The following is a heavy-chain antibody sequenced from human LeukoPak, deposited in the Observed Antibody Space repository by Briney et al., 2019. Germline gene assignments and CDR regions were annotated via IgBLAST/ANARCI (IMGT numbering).Heavy chain of an antibody. J-gene: IGHJ4*02. CDR3: AKDKRGGIVGAIGN. D-gene: IGHD1-26*01. V-gene: IGHV3-33*03. CDR2: IWYDGSIE. Sequence: GTSLRLSCAASGFSFSSYAMHWVRQVPGKGLEWVALIWYDGSIEYYVESVKGRFTISRDNSKNTLYLEMNRLRVEDTAVYYCAKDKRGGIVGAIGNWGQGTLVTVSS. CDR1: GFSFSSYA.